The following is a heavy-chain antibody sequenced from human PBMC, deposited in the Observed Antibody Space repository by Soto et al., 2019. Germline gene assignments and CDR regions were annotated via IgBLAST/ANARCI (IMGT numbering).Heavy chain of an antibody. J-gene: IGHJ5*02. D-gene: IGHD2-21*01. CDR3: SILEGA. V-gene: IGHV3-72*01. Sequence: EVQLVESGGGLVQPGGSLTLSGAVSXXTXGXHYMEWVRQAPGKGLEWVARSRNKAKSYSTDFAASVKGRFTISRDESKNSLNLQXNSXXXEDXAVYYCSILEGAWGQGTLVTVSS. CDR2: SRNKAKSYST. CDR1: XXTXGXHY.